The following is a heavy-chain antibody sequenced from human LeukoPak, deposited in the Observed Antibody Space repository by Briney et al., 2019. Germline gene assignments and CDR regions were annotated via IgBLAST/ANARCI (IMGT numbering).Heavy chain of an antibody. D-gene: IGHD3-9*01. J-gene: IGHJ4*02. CDR1: GGSFSGYY. CDR3: ARDQNDILTGYFSF. Sequence: PSETLSLTCAVYGGSFSGYYWSWIRQPPGKGLEWSGEINHSGSTNYNPSLKSRVTISVDTSKNQFSLKLSSVTAADTAVYYCARDQNDILTGYFSFWGQGTLVTVSS. CDR2: INHSGST. V-gene: IGHV4-34*01.